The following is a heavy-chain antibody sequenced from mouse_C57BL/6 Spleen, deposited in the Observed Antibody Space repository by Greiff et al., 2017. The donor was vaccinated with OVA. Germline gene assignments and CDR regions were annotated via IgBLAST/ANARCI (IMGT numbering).Heavy chain of an antibody. J-gene: IGHJ3*01. CDR2: ISYSGST. Sequence: EVKLMESGPGMVKPSQSLSLSCTVTGYSITSGYDWHWIRHLPGNKLEWMGYISYSGSTNYNPSLKSRISITHDTSKNHFFLKLNSVTTEDTATYYCARGGDYDYPWFAYWGKGTLVTVSA. CDR1: GYSITSGYD. D-gene: IGHD2-4*01. CDR3: ARGGDYDYPWFAY. V-gene: IGHV3-1*01.